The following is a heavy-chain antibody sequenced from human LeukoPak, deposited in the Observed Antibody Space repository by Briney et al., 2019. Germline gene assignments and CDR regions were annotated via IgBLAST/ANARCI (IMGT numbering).Heavy chain of an antibody. J-gene: IGHJ4*02. CDR2: INHSVST. Sequence: SETLSLTCAVYGGSFSGYYWSWIRQPPGKGLEWIGEINHSVSTNYHPSLKSRVTISVDTSKNQFSLKLSSVTAADTAVYYCATAYGSGSYYLFDYWGQGTLVTVSS. V-gene: IGHV4-34*01. CDR3: ATAYGSGSYYLFDY. CDR1: GGSFSGYY. D-gene: IGHD3-10*01.